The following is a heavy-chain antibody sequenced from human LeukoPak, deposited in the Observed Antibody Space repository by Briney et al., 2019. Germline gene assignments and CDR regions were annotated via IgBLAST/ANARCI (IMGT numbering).Heavy chain of an antibody. CDR2: IIPIFGAA. CDR1: GGTFSSYA. J-gene: IGHJ4*02. CDR3: ATGPSRMTTVTRNLFDY. V-gene: IGHV1-69*13. Sequence: ASVKVSCKASGGTFSSYAISWVRQAPGQGLEWMGGIIPIFGAASYAQKFQGRVTITADESTRTAYMELSSLRSEDTAVYYCATGPSRMTTVTRNLFDYWGQGTLVTVSS. D-gene: IGHD4-17*01.